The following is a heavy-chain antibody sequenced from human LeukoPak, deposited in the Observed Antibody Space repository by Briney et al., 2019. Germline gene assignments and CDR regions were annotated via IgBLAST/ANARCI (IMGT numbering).Heavy chain of an antibody. CDR2: ISSSVSTI. D-gene: IGHD6-19*01. V-gene: IGHV3-48*03. Sequence: GGSLRLSCAASGFTFSSYEMNWVRQAPGKGLEWVSYISSSVSTIYYADSVKGRFTISRDNAKNSLYLQMSSLRAEDTAVYFCARGYSSGWFDYWGQGTLVTVSS. CDR1: GFTFSSYE. CDR3: ARGYSSGWFDY. J-gene: IGHJ4*02.